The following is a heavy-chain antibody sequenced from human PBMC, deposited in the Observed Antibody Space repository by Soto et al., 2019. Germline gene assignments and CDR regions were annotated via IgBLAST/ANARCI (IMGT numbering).Heavy chain of an antibody. Sequence: SVKVSCKASGGTFSTYAISWVRQAPGQGLEWMGGVIPIFGTSTYAQNFQGRVTITADESTSTAYMELSRLRSEDTAVYYCARVRVVGATRLYYHYGLDVWGQGTTVTVSS. D-gene: IGHD1-26*01. V-gene: IGHV1-69*13. J-gene: IGHJ6*02. CDR3: ARVRVVGATRLYYHYGLDV. CDR1: GGTFSTYA. CDR2: VIPIFGTS.